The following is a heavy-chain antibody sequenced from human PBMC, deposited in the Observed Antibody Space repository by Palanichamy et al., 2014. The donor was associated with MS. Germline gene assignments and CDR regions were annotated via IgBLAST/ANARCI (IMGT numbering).Heavy chain of an antibody. Sequence: QVTLRESGPALVKPTQTLTLTCTFSGFSLTTCGMRLHWIRQPPGGALEWVGRVAWDDDGSYNASLRTRLTISKDTARNQVVLSMTNMDPMDTAMYFCARSRVGPDNYFDSWSQGTLVTVSS. CDR3: ARSRVGPDNYFDS. J-gene: IGHJ4*02. V-gene: IGHV2-70*04. CDR1: GFSLTTCGMR. CDR2: VAWDDDG. D-gene: IGHD2-2*01.